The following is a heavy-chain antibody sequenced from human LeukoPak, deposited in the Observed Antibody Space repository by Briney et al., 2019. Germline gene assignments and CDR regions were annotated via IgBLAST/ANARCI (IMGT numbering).Heavy chain of an antibody. D-gene: IGHD3-3*01. CDR1: GGSISSGSYY. V-gene: IGHV4-61*02. J-gene: IGHJ4*02. Sequence: SETLSLTCTVSGGSISSGSYYWSWIRQPAGKGLEWIGRIYTSGSTNYNPSLKSRVTISVDTSKNQFSLKLSSVTAADTAVYYCARGSLGTIFGVVIDYWGQGTLVTVSS. CDR2: IYTSGST. CDR3: ARGSLGTIFGVVIDY.